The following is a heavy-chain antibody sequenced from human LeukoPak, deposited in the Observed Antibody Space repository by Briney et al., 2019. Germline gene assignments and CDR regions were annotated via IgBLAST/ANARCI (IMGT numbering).Heavy chain of an antibody. CDR2: INPSGGST. CDR3: SRDRQLLWFGELLSLPVDY. Sequence: ASVKVSCKASGYTFTSYYMHWVRQAPGQGLEWMGIINPSGGSTSYAQKFQGRVTMTRDTSTSTVYMELSSLRSEDTAVYYCSRDRQLLWFGELLSLPVDYWGQGTLVTVSS. J-gene: IGHJ4*02. D-gene: IGHD3-10*01. V-gene: IGHV1-46*01. CDR1: GYTFTSYY.